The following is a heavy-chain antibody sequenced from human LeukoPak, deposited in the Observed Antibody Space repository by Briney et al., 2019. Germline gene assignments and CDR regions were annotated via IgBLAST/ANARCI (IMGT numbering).Heavy chain of an antibody. CDR3: ASGGVVADPYFDY. V-gene: IGHV4-61*02. D-gene: IGHD2-15*01. CDR2: IYTSGST. CDR1: GGSISSGSYY. J-gene: IGHJ4*02. Sequence: SQTLSLTCTVSGGSISSGSYYWSWIRQPAGKGLEWIGRIYTSGSTNYNPSLKRRVTISVDTSKNQFSLKLSSVTAADTAVYYCASGGVVADPYFDYWGQGTLVTVSS.